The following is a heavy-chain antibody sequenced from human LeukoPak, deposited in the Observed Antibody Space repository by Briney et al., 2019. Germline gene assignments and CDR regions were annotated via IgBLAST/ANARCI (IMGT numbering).Heavy chain of an antibody. D-gene: IGHD3-9*01. V-gene: IGHV3-23*01. CDR3: AKERRLRYFDWLPRRRSTPNWFDP. CDR1: GFTFSSYG. CDR2: ISGSGGST. J-gene: IGHJ5*02. Sequence: PGGSLRLSCAASGFTFSSYGMSWVRQAPGKGLEWVSAISGSGGSTYYADSVKGRFTISRDNSKNTLYLQMNSLRAEDTAVYYCAKERRLRYFDWLPRRRSTPNWFDPWGQGTLVTVSS.